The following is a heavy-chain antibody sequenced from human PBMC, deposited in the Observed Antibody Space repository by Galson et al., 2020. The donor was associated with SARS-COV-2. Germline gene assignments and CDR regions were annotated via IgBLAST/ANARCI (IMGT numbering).Heavy chain of an antibody. CDR1: GYTYTTYR. V-gene: IGHV5-10-1*01. CDR2: IHPSDSSI. D-gene: IGHD3-22*01. CDR3: ARSIDYFDTSGYSYFYYMDV. J-gene: IGHJ6*03. Sequence: HGESLKISCKGSGYTYTTYRITWVRQMPGRGLEWMGTIHPSDSSIKYSPSFQGHVTISADKSISTAYLQWSSLKASDTALYYCARSIDYFDTSGYSYFYYMDVWGKGNTVTVSS.